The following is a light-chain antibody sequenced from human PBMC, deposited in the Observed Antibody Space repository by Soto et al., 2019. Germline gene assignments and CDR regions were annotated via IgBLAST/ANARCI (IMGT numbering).Light chain of an antibody. V-gene: IGKV3-15*01. J-gene: IGKJ4*01. Sequence: IVMTQSPATLSVSPGERATLSCRASQSVKNNLAWYQQKPGQAPRLLIYGASTRATGIPARLRGSGSGIEFTLTISSLQSEDSALYYCHQYNNWPPLTFGGGTRVEIK. CDR1: QSVKNN. CDR3: HQYNNWPPLT. CDR2: GAS.